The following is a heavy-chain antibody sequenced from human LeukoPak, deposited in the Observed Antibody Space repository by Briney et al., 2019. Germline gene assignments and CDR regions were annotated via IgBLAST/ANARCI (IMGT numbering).Heavy chain of an antibody. D-gene: IGHD2-8*01. CDR2: IYYSGST. Sequence: SEALSRTCTVSGGSISGYYWSWIRQPPAAGREWIGYIYYSGSTNYNPSLKSRVTISGDTSKNQFSLKLSSVTAADTAVYYCARDNGLYGMDVWGQGTTVTVSS. CDR1: GGSISGYY. CDR3: ARDNGLYGMDV. V-gene: IGHV4-59*01. J-gene: IGHJ6*02.